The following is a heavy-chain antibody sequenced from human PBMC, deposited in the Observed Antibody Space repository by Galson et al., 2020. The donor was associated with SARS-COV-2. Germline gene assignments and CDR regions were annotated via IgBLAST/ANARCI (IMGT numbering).Heavy chain of an antibody. V-gene: IGHV1-18*01. CDR3: AREGIWGYYDSTGYYPLDY. D-gene: IGHD3-22*01. CDR1: GYIFTTYG. J-gene: IGHJ4*02. Sequence: ASVKVSCQASGYIFTTYGVSWVRQAPGQGLEWMGRISADKNNINYSQKFQGRVTPTTDTATSTAYMELRSLRSDDTAVYFCAREGIWGYYDSTGYYPLDYWGQGTLVTVSS. CDR2: ISADKNNI.